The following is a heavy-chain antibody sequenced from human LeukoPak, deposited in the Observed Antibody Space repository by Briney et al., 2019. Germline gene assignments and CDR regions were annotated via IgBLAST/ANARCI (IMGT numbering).Heavy chain of an antibody. D-gene: IGHD4-17*01. CDR3: ARVITVYNDYEEVAEYFQH. V-gene: IGHV3-7*01. CDR2: IKEDGSDK. J-gene: IGHJ1*01. CDR1: GFTFSRYW. Sequence: GGSLRLSCAASGFTFSRYWMSWVRQAPGKGLEWVANIKEDGSDKYYVDSVKGRFTISRDNSKNSLYLQMNSLRAEDTAVYYCARVITVYNDYEEVAEYFQHWGQGALVIVSS.